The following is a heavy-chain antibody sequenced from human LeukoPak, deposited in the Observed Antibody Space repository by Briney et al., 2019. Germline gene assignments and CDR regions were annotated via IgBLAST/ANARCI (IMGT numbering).Heavy chain of an antibody. D-gene: IGHD3-22*01. Sequence: GGSLRLSCAASGFTVSSNYMTWVRQAPGKGLEWVSVIYKNAITYYADTVKGRFTISRDNSKNTLYLQMNSLRAEDTAVYYCAKDLDYYDSSPDVWGKGTTVTVSS. J-gene: IGHJ6*04. CDR2: IYKNAIT. CDR3: AKDLDYYDSSPDV. V-gene: IGHV3-66*03. CDR1: GFTVSSNY.